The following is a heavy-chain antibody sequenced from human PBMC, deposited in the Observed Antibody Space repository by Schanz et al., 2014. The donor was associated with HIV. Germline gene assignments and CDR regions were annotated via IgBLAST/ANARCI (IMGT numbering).Heavy chain of an antibody. V-gene: IGHV3-11*04. CDR3: ARNWGWGFDF. Sequence: QVQLVESGGGVVQPGGSLRLSCAVSGITFSDYYISWIRQAPGKGLEWVSYISGRGDNIYYADSVKGRFTISRDNADNSLFLQANSLRAEDTAVYYCARNWGWGFDFGGQGTLVTVSS. CDR1: GITFSDYY. J-gene: IGHJ4*02. CDR2: ISGRGDNI. D-gene: IGHD7-27*01.